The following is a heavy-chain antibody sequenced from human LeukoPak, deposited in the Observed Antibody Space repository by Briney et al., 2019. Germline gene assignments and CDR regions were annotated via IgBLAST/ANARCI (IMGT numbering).Heavy chain of an antibody. D-gene: IGHD5-18*01. V-gene: IGHV3-53*01. Sequence: PGGSLRLSCAASGFTVSSNYMSWVCRAPGKGLEWVSVIYSGGSTYYAASVKGRFTISRDNSKNTLYLQMNSLRAEDTAVYYCARDLGYSYGYQIGAFDIWGQGTMVTVSS. CDR2: IYSGGST. CDR1: GFTVSSNY. CDR3: ARDLGYSYGYQIGAFDI. J-gene: IGHJ3*02.